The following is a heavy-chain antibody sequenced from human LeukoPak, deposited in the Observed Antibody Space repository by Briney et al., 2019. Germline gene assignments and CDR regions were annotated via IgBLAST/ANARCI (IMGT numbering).Heavy chain of an antibody. CDR1: GYTFTDYY. J-gene: IGHJ4*02. CDR3: ARDSRIATPSLGY. CDR2: LNPNSGGT. V-gene: IGHV1-2*02. Sequence: ASVNVSCTASGYTFTDYYMHWVRQAPGQGLEWMGWLNPNSGGTNYAPKFQGRVTMTRDTSISTAYMELSRLRSDDTAMYYCARDSRIATPSLGYWGQGTLVTVSS. D-gene: IGHD6-13*01.